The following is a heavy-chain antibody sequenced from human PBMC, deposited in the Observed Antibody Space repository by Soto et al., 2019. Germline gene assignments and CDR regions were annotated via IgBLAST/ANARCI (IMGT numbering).Heavy chain of an antibody. Sequence: QVQLVESGGGVVQPGRSLRLSCAASGFTFSSYGMHWVRQAPGKGLEWVAVIWYDGSNKYYADSVKGRFTISRDNSKNTLYLQMNSLRAEDTAVYYCARGGLRAVPAAGNDFDYWGQGTLVTVSS. J-gene: IGHJ4*02. CDR3: ARGGLRAVPAAGNDFDY. CDR2: IWYDGSNK. CDR1: GFTFSSYG. D-gene: IGHD2-2*01. V-gene: IGHV3-33*01.